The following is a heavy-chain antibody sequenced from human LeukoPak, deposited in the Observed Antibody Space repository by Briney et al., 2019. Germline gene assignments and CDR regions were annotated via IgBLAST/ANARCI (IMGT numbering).Heavy chain of an antibody. CDR2: ISYDGGNK. CDR1: GFTFSSYG. J-gene: IGHJ6*02. Sequence: PGGSLRLSCAASGFTFSSYGMHWVRQAPGKGLEWVAVISYDGGNKYYADSVKGRFTISRDNSKNTLYLQMNSLRAEDTAVYYCAKGGDYYGSGSYSGVDVWGQGTRSPSP. CDR3: AKGGDYYGSGSYSGVDV. D-gene: IGHD3-10*01. V-gene: IGHV3-30*18.